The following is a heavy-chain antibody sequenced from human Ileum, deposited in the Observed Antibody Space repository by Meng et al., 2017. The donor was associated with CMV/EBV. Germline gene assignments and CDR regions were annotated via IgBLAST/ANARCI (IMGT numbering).Heavy chain of an antibody. V-gene: IGHV3-30*02. D-gene: IGHD2-15*01. CDR1: GFSFSSYG. Sequence: GQWGGSGGGEVQPWGSLRLSCAASGFSFSSYGMHWVRQAPGKGLEWVSFIQIDESDKYYVDSVKGRFTISRDNSKSTLYLQMNSLRIEDTAVYYCAKTYGVAGIDYWGQGTLVTVSS. J-gene: IGHJ4*02. CDR3: AKTYGVAGIDY. CDR2: IQIDESDK.